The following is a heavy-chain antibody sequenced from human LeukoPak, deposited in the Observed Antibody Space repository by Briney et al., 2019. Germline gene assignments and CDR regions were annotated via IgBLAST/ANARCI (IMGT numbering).Heavy chain of an antibody. J-gene: IGHJ4*02. D-gene: IGHD6-19*01. CDR1: GFTFSSYW. CDR2: IKQDGSEK. V-gene: IGHV3-7*01. CDR3: ARDSGRFRLDY. Sequence: GGSLRLSCAASGFTFSSYWMTWVRQAPGKGLEWVANIKQDGSEKYYVDSVKGRFTISRDNAKNSLYLQMNSLRAEDTAVYYCARDSGRFRLDYWGQGILVTVSS.